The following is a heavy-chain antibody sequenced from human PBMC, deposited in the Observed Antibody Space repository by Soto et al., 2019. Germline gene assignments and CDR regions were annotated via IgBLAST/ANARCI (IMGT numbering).Heavy chain of an antibody. J-gene: IGHJ6*02. D-gene: IGHD3-3*01. CDR2: ISDDGSNK. CDR3: TKRRSVLRFLEWSSGMEV. Sequence: GGSLRLSXAASGFTFSNYGMHWVRQAPGKGLEWVAFISDDGSNKYYADSMKGRFTMSRDNSKSTLYLQMSSLRVEDTAVYYCTKRRSVLRFLEWSSGMEVWGQGTTVTVSS. V-gene: IGHV3-30*18. CDR1: GFTFSNYG.